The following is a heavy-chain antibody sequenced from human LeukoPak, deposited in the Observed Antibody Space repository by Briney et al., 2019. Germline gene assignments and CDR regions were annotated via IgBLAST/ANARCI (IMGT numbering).Heavy chain of an antibody. CDR1: GGSFSGYY. Sequence: PSETLTLTCAVDGGSFSGYYWSWIRQPPGKGLEWIGEINHSGSTNYNPSLKSRVTISVDTSKNQFSLKLSSVTAADTAVYYCARGRGYSPSDWGQGTLVTVSS. CDR3: ARGRGYSPSD. J-gene: IGHJ4*02. CDR2: INHSGST. D-gene: IGHD1-26*01. V-gene: IGHV4-34*01.